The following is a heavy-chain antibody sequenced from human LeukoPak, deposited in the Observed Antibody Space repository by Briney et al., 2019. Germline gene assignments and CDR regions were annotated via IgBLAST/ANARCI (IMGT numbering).Heavy chain of an antibody. V-gene: IGHV3-66*01. Sequence: GGSLRLSCAASGFIVSSNYMSWVRQAPGKGLEWVSVIYSGGSTYYADSVKGRFTISRDNSKNTLYLQMDSLRAEDTAVYYCARVRDSSGYFEYYYYYYGMDVWGQGTTVTVSS. D-gene: IGHD3-22*01. J-gene: IGHJ6*02. CDR3: ARVRDSSGYFEYYYYYYGMDV. CDR1: GFIVSSNY. CDR2: IYSGGST.